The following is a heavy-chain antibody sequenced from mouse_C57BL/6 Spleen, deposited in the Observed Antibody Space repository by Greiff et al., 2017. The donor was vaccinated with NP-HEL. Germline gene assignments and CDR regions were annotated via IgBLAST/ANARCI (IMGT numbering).Heavy chain of an antibody. Sequence: VQLQQSGTELMKPGASVKLSCKATGYSFTDYWIEWVKQRPGHGLEWIGEIFPGSGRTDNNEKFKGKATFTADTSSNTAYMQLSSVTPEDSAIYYCARIESSYKAMDYWGQGTSVTVSS. D-gene: IGHD1-1*01. CDR3: ARIESSYKAMDY. J-gene: IGHJ4*01. CDR2: IFPGSGRT. CDR1: GYSFTDYW. V-gene: IGHV1-9*01.